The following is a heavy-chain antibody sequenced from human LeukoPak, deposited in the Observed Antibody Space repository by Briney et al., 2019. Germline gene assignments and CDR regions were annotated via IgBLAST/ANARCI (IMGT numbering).Heavy chain of an antibody. CDR1: GFTFSSYG. CDR2: ISSSSSPI. D-gene: IGHD1-26*01. CDR3: ARGSGSQSLGFDS. J-gene: IGHJ4*02. V-gene: IGHV3-48*01. Sequence: GGSLRLSCAASGFTFSSYGMNWVRQAPRKGLEWVSYISSSSSPIYYTDSVKGRFTISRDNAKNSLYLQMNSLRAEDTAMYFCARGSGSQSLGFDSWGQGTLVTVSS.